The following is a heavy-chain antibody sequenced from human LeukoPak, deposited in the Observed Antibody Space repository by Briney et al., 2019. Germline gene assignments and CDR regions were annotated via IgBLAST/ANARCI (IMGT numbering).Heavy chain of an antibody. CDR2: ISAYNDNT. D-gene: IGHD6-13*01. J-gene: IGHJ4*02. V-gene: IGHV1-18*04. CDR3: ARDWWGSCPDY. Sequence: ASVKVSCKTSGGTFSSYGISWVRQAPGQGLEWMGWISAYNDNTNYAQKLQGRVTMTTDTSTSTAYMELRSLRSDDTAVYYCARDWWGSCPDYWGQGTLVTVSS. CDR1: GGTFSSYG.